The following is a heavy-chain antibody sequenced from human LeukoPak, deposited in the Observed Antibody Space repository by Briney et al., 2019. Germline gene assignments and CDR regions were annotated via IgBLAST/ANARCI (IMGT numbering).Heavy chain of an antibody. CDR1: GFTFSSYA. D-gene: IGHD3-16*01. Sequence: GGSLRLSCAASGFTFSSYAMSWVRQAPGKGLEWVSAISGSGGSTYYADSVKGRFTISRDNSKNTLYLQMNSLKTEDTAVYYCTRLSGDYARRYWGQGTLVTVSS. CDR3: TRLSGDYARRY. V-gene: IGHV3-23*01. CDR2: ISGSGGST. J-gene: IGHJ4*02.